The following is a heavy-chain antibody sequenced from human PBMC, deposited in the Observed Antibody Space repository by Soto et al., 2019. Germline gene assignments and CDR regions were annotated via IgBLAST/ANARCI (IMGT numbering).Heavy chain of an antibody. CDR2: MNPNSGNT. D-gene: IGHD7-27*01. CDR3: ARPLGIYYYYGMDV. V-gene: IGHV1-8*01. Sequence: ASVKVSCKASGYTFTSYDINWVRQATGQGLEWMGWMNPNSGNTGYAQKFQGRVTMTRNTSISTAYMELSSLRSEDTAVYYCARPLGIYYYYGMDVWGQGTTVTVSS. CDR1: GYTFTSYD. J-gene: IGHJ6*02.